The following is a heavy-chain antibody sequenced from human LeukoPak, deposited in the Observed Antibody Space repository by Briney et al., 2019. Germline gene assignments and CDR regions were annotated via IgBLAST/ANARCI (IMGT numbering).Heavy chain of an antibody. D-gene: IGHD5-18*01. Sequence: GGPLRLPCAASGFPLRSYSMMGLPQAPGKGREWVSSIISSSSYIYYADSVKGRFTISRDNAKNSLYLQMNSLRAEDTAVYYCARAQHTRYSYGYSFDYWGQGTLVTVSS. CDR3: ARAQHTRYSYGYSFDY. CDR1: GFPLRSYS. V-gene: IGHV3-21*01. CDR2: IISSSSYI. J-gene: IGHJ4*02.